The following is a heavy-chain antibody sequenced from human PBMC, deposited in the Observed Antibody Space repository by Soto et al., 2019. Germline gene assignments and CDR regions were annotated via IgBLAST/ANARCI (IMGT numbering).Heavy chain of an antibody. CDR2: VNPNGGGT. V-gene: IGHV1-46*01. Sequence: ASVQVSCTASGYPFTSYYIHWLRHAPGQGLEWMGIVNPNGGGTSYAQKIQARVTMTLDPSTSTMYMGLSSLRSGGGAVYYCAIGGYCSRTNCSRPYYYYGMDVWGQGTGDSVSS. CDR3: AIGGYCSRTNCSRPYYYYGMDV. CDR1: GYPFTSYY. J-gene: IGHJ6*02. D-gene: IGHD2-2*01.